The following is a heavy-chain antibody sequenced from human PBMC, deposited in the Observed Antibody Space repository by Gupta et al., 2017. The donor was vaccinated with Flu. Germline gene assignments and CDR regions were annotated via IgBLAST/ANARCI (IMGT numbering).Heavy chain of an antibody. D-gene: IGHD2-2*02. CDR2: LWYDGSKK. CDR3: AREGVCSRTSCYTGAFDI. Sequence: QFQLVESGGGVVQPGRSLRLSCATSGFTFSSYGMNWVRQAPGKGLEWVATLWYDGSKKYYADSVKGRFTISRDTSKNTLYLQMNSLRAEDTAIYYCAREGVCSRTSCYTGAFDIWGLGTMVTVSS. CDR1: GFTFSSYG. V-gene: IGHV3-33*01. J-gene: IGHJ3*02.